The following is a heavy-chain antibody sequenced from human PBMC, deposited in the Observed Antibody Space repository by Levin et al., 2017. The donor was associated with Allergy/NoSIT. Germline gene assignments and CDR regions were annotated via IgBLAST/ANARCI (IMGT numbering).Heavy chain of an antibody. Sequence: SVKVSCKASGDSFSNYAFSWVRQVPGQGLEWMGGIIPMFGTAHYTQKFQGRVTITADESTSTAYMELSGLSSDDTALYYCARKHSTTWYDAFDLWGQGTMVTVSS. CDR3: ARKHSTTWYDAFDL. D-gene: IGHD6-13*01. CDR1: GDSFSNYA. J-gene: IGHJ3*01. V-gene: IGHV1-69*13. CDR2: IIPMFGTA.